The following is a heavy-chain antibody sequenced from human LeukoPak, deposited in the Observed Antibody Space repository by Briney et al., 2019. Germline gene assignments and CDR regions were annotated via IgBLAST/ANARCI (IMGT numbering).Heavy chain of an antibody. D-gene: IGHD3-22*01. Sequence: GGSLRLSCEASGFTFSDYYMSWIRQAPGKGLEWVSYISSTGGSIYSADSVKGRFTISRDNAKNSLYLQMNSLRAEDTAMYYCAREDYYDSSGYYRSPPMDWGQGTLVTVSS. CDR2: ISSTGGSI. CDR1: GFTFSDYY. V-gene: IGHV3-11*01. J-gene: IGHJ4*02. CDR3: AREDYYDSSGYYRSPPMD.